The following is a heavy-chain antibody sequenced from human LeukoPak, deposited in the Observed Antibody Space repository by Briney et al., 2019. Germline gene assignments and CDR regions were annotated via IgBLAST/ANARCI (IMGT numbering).Heavy chain of an antibody. V-gene: IGHV1-2*02. CDR2: INPNSGGT. CDR1: GYSFTCYY. D-gene: IGHD5-18*01. J-gene: IGHJ4*02. Sequence: ASVKVSCKASGYSFTCYYMHWVRQAPGQGLEWMGWINPNSGGTNYAQKFQGRVTMTRDTSIGTAYMELSRLRSDDTAVYYCARVWGDTAMVDYWGQGTLVTVSS. CDR3: ARVWGDTAMVDY.